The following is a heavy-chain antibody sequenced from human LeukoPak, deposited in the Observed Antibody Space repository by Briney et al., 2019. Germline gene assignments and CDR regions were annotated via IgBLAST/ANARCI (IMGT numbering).Heavy chain of an antibody. J-gene: IGHJ6*02. CDR2: NSAYNGNT. CDR3: ARAEDPALVNVGDYYYYGMDV. D-gene: IGHD5-18*01. Sequence: ASVKVSCKASGYTFTGYYMHWVRQAPGQGLECMGWNSAYNGNTKYTQIFQGRVTMTTDASTSTAYMELRSLRSDDTAVYYCARAEDPALVNVGDYYYYGMDVWGQGTTVTVSS. V-gene: IGHV1-18*04. CDR1: GYTFTGYY.